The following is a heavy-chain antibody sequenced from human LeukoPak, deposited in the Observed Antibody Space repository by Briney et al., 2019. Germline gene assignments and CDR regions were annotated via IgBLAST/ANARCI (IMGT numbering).Heavy chain of an antibody. J-gene: IGHJ4*02. CDR1: GNTLTELS. CDR3: ATVGGLKRTYNYDGSGYYYGY. CDR2: FNPEDGET. V-gene: IGHV1-24*01. Sequence: GASVKVSCKVSGNTLTELSMHWVRQAPGKGLEWMGGFNPEDGETIHVQKFQGRVTITEDTSTDTAYMELSSLRSEDTAVYYCATVGGLKRTYNYDGSGYYYGYWVQGTLVSVSS. D-gene: IGHD3-22*01.